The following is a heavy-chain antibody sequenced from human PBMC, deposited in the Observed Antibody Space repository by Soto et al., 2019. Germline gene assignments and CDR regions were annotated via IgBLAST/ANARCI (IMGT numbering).Heavy chain of an antibody. J-gene: IGHJ2*01. CDR3: ARSTPWCFDA. Sequence: QVQLQQWGAGLLKPSETLSLTCAVYGGSFSGYYWSWIRQPPGKGLEWIGEINHSGSTSHNPSPRRRVTISPDASTHQVSLKLNSVTAADAAAYYCARSTPWCFDAWGRGTLVTVSS. CDR1: GGSFSGYY. V-gene: IGHV4-34*01. CDR2: INHSGST.